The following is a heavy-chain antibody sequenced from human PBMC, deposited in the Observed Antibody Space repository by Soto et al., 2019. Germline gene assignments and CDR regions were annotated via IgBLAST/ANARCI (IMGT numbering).Heavy chain of an antibody. CDR2: IYYSGST. J-gene: IGHJ3*02. Sequence: QVQLQESGPGLVKPSQTLSLTCTVSGGSISSGGYYWSWIRQHPGKGLEWIGYIYYSGSTYYNPSLKSRVTISVDTSKNQFSLKLSSVTAADTAVYYCARDAIHYYDSRAKAGSAIWGQGTMVTVSS. D-gene: IGHD3-22*01. CDR3: ARDAIHYYDSRAKAGSAI. V-gene: IGHV4-31*03. CDR1: GGSISSGGYY.